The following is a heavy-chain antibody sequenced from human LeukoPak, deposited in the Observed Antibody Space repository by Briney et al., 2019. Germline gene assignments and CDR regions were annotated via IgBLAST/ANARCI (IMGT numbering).Heavy chain of an antibody. D-gene: IGHD3-10*01. CDR3: ARAVGGYYGSGTEDPFDP. CDR1: GYTFTGYY. V-gene: IGHV1-2*04. Sequence: ASVKVSCKASGYTFTGYYMHWVRQAPGQGLEWMGWINPNSGGTNYAQKFQGWVTMTRDTSISTAYMELSRLRPDDTAVYYCARAVGGYYGSGTEDPFDPWGQGTLVTVSS. CDR2: INPNSGGT. J-gene: IGHJ5*02.